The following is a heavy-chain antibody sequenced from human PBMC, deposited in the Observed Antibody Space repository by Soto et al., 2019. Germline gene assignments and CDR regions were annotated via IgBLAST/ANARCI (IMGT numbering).Heavy chain of an antibody. J-gene: IGHJ6*02. CDR1: GGTFSSYA. Sequence: VASVKVSCTASGGTFSSYASSWVRQAPGQGLEWMGGIIPIFGTANYAQKFQGRVTITADESTSTAYMELSSLRSEDTAVYYCARRTTYDFWSGFPPSYYYGMDVWGQGTTVTVSS. D-gene: IGHD3-3*01. CDR3: ARRTTYDFWSGFPPSYYYGMDV. V-gene: IGHV1-69*13. CDR2: IIPIFGTA.